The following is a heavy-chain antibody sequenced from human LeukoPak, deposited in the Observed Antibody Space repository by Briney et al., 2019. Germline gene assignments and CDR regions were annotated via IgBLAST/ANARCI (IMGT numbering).Heavy chain of an antibody. D-gene: IGHD6-13*01. J-gene: IGHJ4*02. Sequence: PGGSLRLSCAASGFTFGTYAMNWVRQAPGKGLEWVSSISRSGRDIYYADSVRGRFTISRDNARDSLYLQMNSLRVEDTAVYYCARGTIAAAGYYYFDYWGQGTQVTVSS. V-gene: IGHV3-21*01. CDR3: ARGTIAAAGYYYFDY. CDR1: GFTFGTYA. CDR2: ISRSGRDI.